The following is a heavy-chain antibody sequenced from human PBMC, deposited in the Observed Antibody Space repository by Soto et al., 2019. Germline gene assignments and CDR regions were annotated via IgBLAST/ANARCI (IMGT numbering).Heavy chain of an antibody. D-gene: IGHD3-10*01. Sequence: QVQLVESGGGVVQPGRSLRLSCAASGFTFSNYGMHWVRQAPGKGLEWVAVMLNDGSNRYHADSVKDRFTISRDNSKNMLYLQMNSLGAEATAVYYCARDDEYSGNGMDVWGQGTRVTVS. CDR2: MLNDGSNR. CDR1: GFTFSNYG. J-gene: IGHJ6*02. CDR3: ARDDEYSGNGMDV. V-gene: IGHV3-33*01.